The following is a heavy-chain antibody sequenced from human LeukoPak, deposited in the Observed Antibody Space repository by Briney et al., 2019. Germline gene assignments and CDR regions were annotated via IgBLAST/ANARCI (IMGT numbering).Heavy chain of an antibody. J-gene: IGHJ3*02. V-gene: IGHV3-30*18. D-gene: IGHD3-22*01. Sequence: GGSLRLSCAASGFTFSSYWMHWVRQAPGKGLVWVAVISYDGSNKYYADSVKGRFTISRDNSKNTLYLQMNSLRAEDTAVYYCAKDRDYYDSPGAFDIWGQGTMVTVSS. CDR1: GFTFSSYW. CDR3: AKDRDYYDSPGAFDI. CDR2: ISYDGSNK.